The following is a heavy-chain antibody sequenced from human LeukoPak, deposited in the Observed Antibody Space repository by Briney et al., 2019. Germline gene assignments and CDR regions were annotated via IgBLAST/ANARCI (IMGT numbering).Heavy chain of an antibody. Sequence: PGGSLRLSCAASGFSFSDYGMYWVRQAPGKGLEWVAFIRYDGTSKYYGDSVKGRFTISRDISKNTLYLRMNSLRAEDTAVYYCAKLYYLSPSLSVELTYFDYWGQGTLVTVSS. CDR3: AKLYYLSPSLSVELTYFDY. CDR1: GFSFSDYG. J-gene: IGHJ4*02. CDR2: IRYDGTSK. V-gene: IGHV3-30*02. D-gene: IGHD2-2*01.